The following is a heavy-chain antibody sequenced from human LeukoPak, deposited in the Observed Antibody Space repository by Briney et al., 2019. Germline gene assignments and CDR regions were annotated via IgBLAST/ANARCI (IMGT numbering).Heavy chain of an antibody. CDR3: ARHYGP. CDR1: GGSFSGYY. Sequence: SETLPLTCAVYGGSFSGYYWSWIRQPPGKGLEWIGEINHSGSTYYNPSLKSRVTISVDTSKNQFSLKLNSVTAADTAVYYCARHYGPWGQGTLVTVSS. V-gene: IGHV4-34*01. CDR2: INHSGST. J-gene: IGHJ5*02. D-gene: IGHD3-16*01.